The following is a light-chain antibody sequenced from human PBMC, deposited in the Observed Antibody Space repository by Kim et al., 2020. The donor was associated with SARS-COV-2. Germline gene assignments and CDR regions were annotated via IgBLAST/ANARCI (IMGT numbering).Light chain of an antibody. Sequence: VTISGSGSRPHAGLDCVNWYQQLPGAAPKVFIYNDNQRPSGVPDRFSGSRSGTSASLAISGLQSEDEADYYCATWDVSLDAWVFGGGTQLTVL. V-gene: IGLV1-44*01. CDR3: ATWDVSLDAWV. CDR2: NDN. J-gene: IGLJ3*02. CDR1: RPHAGLDC.